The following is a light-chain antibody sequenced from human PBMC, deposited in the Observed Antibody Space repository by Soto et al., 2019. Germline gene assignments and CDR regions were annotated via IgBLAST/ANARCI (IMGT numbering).Light chain of an antibody. CDR1: QSVLYSSNNKNY. V-gene: IGKV4-1*01. CDR2: WAS. Sequence: DIVITQCPDSLAVSLGERATINCKSSQSVLYSSNNKNYLAWYQQKPGQPPKLLIYWASTRESGVPDRFSGSGSGTDFTLTISSLQAEDVAVYYCQQYYSTPQTFGPGTKVDIK. CDR3: QQYYSTPQT. J-gene: IGKJ3*01.